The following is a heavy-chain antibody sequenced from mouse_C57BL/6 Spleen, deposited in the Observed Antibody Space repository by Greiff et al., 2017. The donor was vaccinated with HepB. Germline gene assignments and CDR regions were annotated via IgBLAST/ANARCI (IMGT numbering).Heavy chain of an antibody. D-gene: IGHD2-12*01. CDR3: ARSQRRAWVDY. V-gene: IGHV1-82*01. CDR2: IYPGDGDT. Sequence: QSGPELVKPGASVKISCKASGYAFSSSWMNWVKQRPGKGLEWIGRIYPGDGDTNYNGKFKGKATLTADKSASTASMQLSSLTSEDSAVYFCARSQRRAWVDYWGQGTRVTVSA. J-gene: IGHJ3*01. CDR1: GYAFSSSW.